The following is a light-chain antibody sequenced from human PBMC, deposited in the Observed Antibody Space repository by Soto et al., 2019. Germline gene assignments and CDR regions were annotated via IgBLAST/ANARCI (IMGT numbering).Light chain of an antibody. CDR3: HQDFNLPWT. Sequence: EIVMTQSPATLSSSPGDRATLSCWASQSVSSNLAWYQQGTGQAPRLLIYAESTRTTGIPDRLSGTGSGTEFNLTISRLQSEDFAVYFCHQDFNLPWTCGQGTKVDIK. CDR2: AES. J-gene: IGKJ1*01. CDR1: QSVSSN. V-gene: IGKV3-15*01.